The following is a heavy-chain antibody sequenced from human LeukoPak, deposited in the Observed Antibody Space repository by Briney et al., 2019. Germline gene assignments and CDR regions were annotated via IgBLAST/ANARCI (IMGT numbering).Heavy chain of an antibody. D-gene: IGHD3-22*01. CDR2: IYYSGST. CDR1: GYSISSSSYY. J-gene: IGHJ3*02. Sequence: KSSETLSLTCTVSGYSISSSSYYWGWIRQPPGKGPEWIGSIYYSGSTSYNPSLKSRVIISIDTSKSQFSLKLSSVTAADTAVYYCAKWGRDYYDSSGYFGDDAFDIWGQGTMVTVSS. V-gene: IGHV4-39*01. CDR3: AKWGRDYYDSSGYFGDDAFDI.